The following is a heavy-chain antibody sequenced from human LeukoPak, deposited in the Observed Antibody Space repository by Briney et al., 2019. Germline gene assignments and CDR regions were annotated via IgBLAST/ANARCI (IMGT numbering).Heavy chain of an antibody. CDR3: ASSGYDILTGYPQFFID. V-gene: IGHV1-2*02. CDR1: GYTFTGYY. Sequence: GASVKVSCKASGYTFTGYYMHWVRQAPGQGLEWMGWINPNNGGTNYAQNFQGRVTMTRDTSISTAYMELSRLRSDDTAVYYCASSGYDILTGYPQFFIDWGQGTLVTVSS. J-gene: IGHJ4*02. D-gene: IGHD3-9*01. CDR2: INPNNGGT.